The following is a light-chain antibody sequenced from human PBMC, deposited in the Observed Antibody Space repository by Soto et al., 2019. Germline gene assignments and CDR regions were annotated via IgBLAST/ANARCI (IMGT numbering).Light chain of an antibody. CDR1: ESVTSTY. J-gene: IGKJ2*01. CDR2: AAS. Sequence: EIVLTQSSGTLSLSPGERATLSCRTSESVTSTYLAWYQQKPGQPPRLLIYAASSRATGIPDRFSGSGSGTDFTLTISRLEPEDFAVYYCQVFGSSPRYTFGRGTKLEIK. CDR3: QVFGSSPRYT. V-gene: IGKV3-20*01.